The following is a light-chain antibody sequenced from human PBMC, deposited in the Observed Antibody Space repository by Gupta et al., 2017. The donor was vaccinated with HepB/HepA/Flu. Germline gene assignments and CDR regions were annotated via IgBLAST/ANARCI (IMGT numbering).Light chain of an antibody. CDR1: QSLLHSNGYTY. Sequence: DIVMTESPRSLPVTPGEPASISCRSSQSLLHSNGYTYLDWERQMPGQSPPILIDWRSKRGAGVTVTFSGSGAGTDFTLKSRRGEDKDVGVSDSMQDLHLSFGGGTKVEIK. CDR3: MQDLHLS. CDR2: WRS. J-gene: IGKJ4*01. V-gene: IGKV2-28*01.